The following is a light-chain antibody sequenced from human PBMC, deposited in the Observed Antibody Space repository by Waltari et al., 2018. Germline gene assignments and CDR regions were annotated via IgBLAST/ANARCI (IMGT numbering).Light chain of an antibody. V-gene: IGLV2-23*02. CDR2: EVS. CDR3: CSYAGSSPAV. Sequence: QSALTQPASVSGSPGQSITISCTGTSSDVGSDNLVSWYQQHPGKAPKLMIYEVSKRPSGVSNRFSGSKSGNTASLTISGLQAEDEADYYCCSYAGSSPAVFGGGTQLTVL. CDR1: SSDVGSDNL. J-gene: IGLJ7*01.